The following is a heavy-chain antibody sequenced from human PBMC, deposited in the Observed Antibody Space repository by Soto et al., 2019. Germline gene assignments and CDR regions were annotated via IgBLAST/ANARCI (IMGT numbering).Heavy chain of an antibody. D-gene: IGHD2-2*01. J-gene: IGHJ5*02. CDR2: INHSGST. CDR3: ARGFVGYCSRTSCYPPDRNWFDP. CDR1: GGSISSYY. Sequence: SETLSLTCTVSGGSISSYYWSWIRQPPGKGLEWIGEINHSGSTNYNPSLKSRVTISVDTSKNQFSLKLSSVTAADTAVYYCARGFVGYCSRTSCYPPDRNWFDPWGQGTRVTVAS. V-gene: IGHV4-34*01.